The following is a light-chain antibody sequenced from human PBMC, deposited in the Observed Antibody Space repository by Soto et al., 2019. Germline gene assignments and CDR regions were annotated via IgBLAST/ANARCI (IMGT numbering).Light chain of an antibody. CDR3: QQYNTRPQT. CDR2: GAS. V-gene: IGKV3-15*01. J-gene: IGKJ1*01. Sequence: EVVLTQSPATLSVSPGERATLSCRASQTVGSNLAWYQHKPGQAPRLLISGASTRATGVPARFSGSGPGTEFALTISGLQSEDFTVYFCQQYNTRPQTFGQGTKVDIK. CDR1: QTVGSN.